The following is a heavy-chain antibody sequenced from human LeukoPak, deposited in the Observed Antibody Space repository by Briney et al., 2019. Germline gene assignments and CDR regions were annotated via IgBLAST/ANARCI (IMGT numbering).Heavy chain of an antibody. Sequence: PSETLSLTCSVSGDSISSSDYYWGWIRQPPGKGLEWIGIINNSGTTHYNSSLKSRVTISVDTSKNQFSLKLSSVTAADTAVFYCARIGYCSGGNCVNWFDLWGQGTLVTVSS. J-gene: IGHJ5*02. CDR2: INNSGTT. CDR1: GDSISSSDYY. V-gene: IGHV4-39*01. D-gene: IGHD2-15*01. CDR3: ARIGYCSGGNCVNWFDL.